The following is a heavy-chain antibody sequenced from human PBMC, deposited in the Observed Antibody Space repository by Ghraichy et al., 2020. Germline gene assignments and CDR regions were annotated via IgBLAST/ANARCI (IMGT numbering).Heavy chain of an antibody. CDR3: GRHERAIVVTTPLGY. J-gene: IGHJ4*02. CDR2: IYYSGNT. CDR1: GGSISSYY. D-gene: IGHD3-22*01. V-gene: IGHV4-59*08. Sequence: SETLSLTCTVSGGSISSYYWSWIRQPPGKGLEWIGYIYYSGNTNYNPSLRSRVIISLDTFNNQVSLMLSSVTAADTAVYYCGRHERAIVVTTPLGYWGQGTLVTVSS.